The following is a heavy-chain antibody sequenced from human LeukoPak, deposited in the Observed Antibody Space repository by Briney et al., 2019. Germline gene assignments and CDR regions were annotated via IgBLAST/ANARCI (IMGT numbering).Heavy chain of an antibody. J-gene: IGHJ6*03. CDR3: ARVPRSYYYYYYMDV. Sequence: GGSLRLSCAASGFTFSSYAMSWVRQAPGKGLEWVSAISGSGGSTYYADSVKGRFTISRDNSKNTLYLQMNSLRAEDTAVYYCARVPRSYYYYYYMDVWGKGTTVTVSS. V-gene: IGHV3-23*01. CDR2: ISGSGGST. CDR1: GFTFSSYA.